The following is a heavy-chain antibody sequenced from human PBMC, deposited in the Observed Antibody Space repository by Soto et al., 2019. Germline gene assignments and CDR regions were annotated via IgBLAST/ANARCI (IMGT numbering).Heavy chain of an antibody. V-gene: IGHV3-74*03. CDR1: GFIFSSFW. CDR2: INGDGASL. CDR3: AREGSLGLDV. Sequence: EVRLEEAGGGFVQPGGSLRVSCSGSGFIFSSFWMHWVRQGPGKGQEWVSRINGDGASLAYAESVKGRFSISRDNVKNTLHLQMNSLGVDDTAVYFCAREGSLGLDVWGRGTTVTVSS. D-gene: IGHD3-10*01. J-gene: IGHJ6*02.